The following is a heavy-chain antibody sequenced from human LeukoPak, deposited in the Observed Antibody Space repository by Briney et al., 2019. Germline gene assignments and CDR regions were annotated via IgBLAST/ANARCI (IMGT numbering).Heavy chain of an antibody. D-gene: IGHD3-22*01. CDR2: ISYDGSNK. CDR1: GFSFSSYG. CDR3: AKHGRSYDSSGYYPDY. Sequence: PGGSLRLSCAASGFSFSSYGIHWVRQAPGKGLEWVALISYDGSNKYYADSVKGRFTISRDNSKSTLFLQMNSPRAEDTAVYYCAKHGRSYDSSGYYPDYWGQGTLVTVSS. J-gene: IGHJ4*02. V-gene: IGHV3-30*18.